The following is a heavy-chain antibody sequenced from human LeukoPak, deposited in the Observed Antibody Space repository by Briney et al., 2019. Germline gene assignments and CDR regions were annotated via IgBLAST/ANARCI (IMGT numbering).Heavy chain of an antibody. CDR3: ARDGVTTVTMLDY. V-gene: IGHV7-4-1*02. D-gene: IGHD4-17*01. J-gene: IGHJ4*02. Sequence: ASVKVSCKASGYTFSNYAMSWVRQAPGQGLEWMGWINTNTGNPTYAQGFTERFVFSLDTSVSTAYLKISSLKAEDTAVYYCARDGVTTVTMLDYWGQGTLVTVSS. CDR1: GYTFSNYA. CDR2: INTNTGNP.